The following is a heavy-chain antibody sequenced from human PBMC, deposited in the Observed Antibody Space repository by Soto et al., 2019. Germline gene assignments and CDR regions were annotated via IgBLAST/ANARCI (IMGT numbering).Heavy chain of an antibody. V-gene: IGHV4-4*02. J-gene: IGHJ5*02. Sequence: GGLSLPCGVSGGSLSRINWRGWGRQTPGKGLEWIGEIYYSGSTNYNPSLTRRVTMSIDKSKNQFFLNLTSVTAADTAVYYCARSSGVSATYWSDAWGQGTLVT. CDR1: GGSLSRINW. D-gene: IGHD3-10*01. CDR3: ARSSGVSATYWSDA. CDR2: IYYSGST.